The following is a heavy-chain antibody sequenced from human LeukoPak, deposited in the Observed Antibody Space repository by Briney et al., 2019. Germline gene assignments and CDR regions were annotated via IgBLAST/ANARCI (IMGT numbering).Heavy chain of an antibody. Sequence: SETLSLTCTVSGGSISSSSYYWGWIRQPPGKGLEWIGSIYYSGSTYHNPSLKSRVTISVDTSKNQFSLKLSSVTAADTAVYYCARHGVGFDPWGQGTLVTVSS. V-gene: IGHV4-39*01. J-gene: IGHJ5*02. CDR1: GGSISSSSYY. CDR2: IYYSGST. CDR3: ARHGVGFDP. D-gene: IGHD2-8*01.